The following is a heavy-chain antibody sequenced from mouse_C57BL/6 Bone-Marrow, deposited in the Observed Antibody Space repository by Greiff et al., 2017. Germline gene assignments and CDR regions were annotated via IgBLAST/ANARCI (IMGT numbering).Heavy chain of an antibody. J-gene: IGHJ4*01. CDR3: TSYVNYAYCYAMDY. D-gene: IGHD2-10*01. CDR2: INPNNGGT. V-gene: IGHV1-22*01. Sequence: VQLKQSGPELVKPGASVKMSCKASGYTFTDYNMHWVKQSHGQSLEWIGYINPNNGGTSYNQKFKGKATLTVNKSSSTAYMELRSLTSEESAVYYCTSYVNYAYCYAMDYWGQGTSVTVSS. CDR1: GYTFTDYN.